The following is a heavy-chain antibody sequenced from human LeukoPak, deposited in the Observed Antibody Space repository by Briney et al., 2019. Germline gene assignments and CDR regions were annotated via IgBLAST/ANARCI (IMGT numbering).Heavy chain of an antibody. CDR1: GGTFSSYA. V-gene: IGHV1-69*05. Sequence: GASVKVSCKASGGTFSSYAISWVRQAPGQGLEWMGGIIPIFGTANYAQKFQGRVTITTDESTSTAYMELSSLRSEDTAVYYCARGATTVELRYYMDVWGKGTTVTVSS. CDR3: ARGATTVELRYYMDV. D-gene: IGHD4-11*01. J-gene: IGHJ6*03. CDR2: IIPIFGTA.